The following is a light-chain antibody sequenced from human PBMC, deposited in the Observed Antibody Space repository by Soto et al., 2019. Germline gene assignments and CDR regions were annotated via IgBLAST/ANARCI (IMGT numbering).Light chain of an antibody. CDR2: EVS. V-gene: IGLV2-8*01. CDR3: SSYAGSSTLYV. J-gene: IGLJ1*01. CDR1: TNDVGDNNY. Sequence: QSALTQPPSASGSPGHSVTISCTGTTNDVGDNNYVSWYQQHPGKAPKLMIYEVSKRPSGVPGRFSGSKSGNTASLTVSGLQAEDEADYYCSSYAGSSTLYVFGTGTKVTVL.